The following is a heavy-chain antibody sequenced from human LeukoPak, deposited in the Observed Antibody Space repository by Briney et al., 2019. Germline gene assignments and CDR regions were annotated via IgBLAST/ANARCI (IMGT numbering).Heavy chain of an antibody. CDR3: GRKAGDCGGGSCYSIDY. CDR2: IIPIFGTA. V-gene: IGHV1-69*05. CDR1: GGSFSSEA. J-gene: IGHJ4*02. D-gene: IGHD2-15*01. Sequence: ASVKVSCKAFGGSFSSEAISWVREAPGQGLEWMGGIIPIFGTANYAQKFQGRVTITTDESTSTAYMEVSSLRSEDTAVYYCGRKAGDCGGGSCYSIDYWGQGTLVTVSS.